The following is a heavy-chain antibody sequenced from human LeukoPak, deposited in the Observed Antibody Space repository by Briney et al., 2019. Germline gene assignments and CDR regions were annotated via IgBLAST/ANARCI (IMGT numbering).Heavy chain of an antibody. V-gene: IGHV3-30-3*01. Sequence: SCKASGYTFSSYAMHWVRQAPGKGLEWVAVISYDGSNKYYADSVKGRFTISRDNSKNTLYLQMNSLRAEDTAVNYCARDEGGGSYWSAFDIWGQGTMVTVSS. CDR2: ISYDGSNK. D-gene: IGHD1-26*01. CDR1: GYTFSSYA. CDR3: ARDEGGGSYWSAFDI. J-gene: IGHJ3*02.